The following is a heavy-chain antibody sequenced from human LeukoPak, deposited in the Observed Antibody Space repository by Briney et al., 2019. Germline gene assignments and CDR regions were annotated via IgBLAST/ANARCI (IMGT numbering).Heavy chain of an antibody. V-gene: IGHV3-7*01. Sequence: GGSLRLSCAASGFTLSIYWMTWVRHAPGKGLEWVANIKEDGSEKHYVDSVKARFSISRDNARNSLHLQMSSLRVEDTAVYYCARAQSSGLDNWGQRTLVTVSS. CDR2: IKEDGSEK. CDR3: ARAQSSGLDN. D-gene: IGHD6-25*01. CDR1: GFTLSIYW. J-gene: IGHJ4*02.